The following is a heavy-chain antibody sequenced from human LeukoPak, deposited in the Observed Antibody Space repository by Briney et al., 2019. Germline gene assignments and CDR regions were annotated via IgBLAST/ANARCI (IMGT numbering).Heavy chain of an antibody. CDR3: ARVRDDEVFDY. Sequence: GGPLRLSCAASGFTLSRYWMHWVRQAPGKGLVWVSRINSDGSSTSYADSVKGRFTISRDNAKNTLYLQMNSLRAEDTAVYYCARVRDDEVFDYWGQGTLVTVSS. D-gene: IGHD1-1*01. V-gene: IGHV3-74*01. J-gene: IGHJ4*02. CDR1: GFTLSRYW. CDR2: INSDGSST.